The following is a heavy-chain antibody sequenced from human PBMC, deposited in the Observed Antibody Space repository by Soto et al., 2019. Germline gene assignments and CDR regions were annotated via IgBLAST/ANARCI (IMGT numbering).Heavy chain of an antibody. Sequence: ASVKVSCKASGGTFSSYAISWVRQAPGQGLEWMGGIIPIFGTVNYAQKFQGRVTITADESTSTAYMELSSLRSEDTAVYYCARSSHIVVVTAIEGGHYYYYGMDVWGQGTTVTVSS. V-gene: IGHV1-69*13. CDR3: ARSSHIVVVTAIEGGHYYYYGMDV. CDR1: GGTFSSYA. J-gene: IGHJ6*02. D-gene: IGHD2-21*02. CDR2: IIPIFGTV.